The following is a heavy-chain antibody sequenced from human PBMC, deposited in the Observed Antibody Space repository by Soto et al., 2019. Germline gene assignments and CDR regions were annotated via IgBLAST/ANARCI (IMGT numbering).Heavy chain of an antibody. J-gene: IGHJ3*02. V-gene: IGHV5-51*01. D-gene: IGHD3-22*01. CDR2: IYPGDSDT. Sequence: PGESLKISCKGSGYSFTSYWIGWVRQMPGKGLEWMGIIYPGDSDTRYSPSFQGQVTISADKSISTAYLQWSSLKASDTAMYYCARSGPNDSGYYYGYAFDIWGQGTMVTVSS. CDR1: GYSFTSYW. CDR3: ARSGPNDSGYYYGYAFDI.